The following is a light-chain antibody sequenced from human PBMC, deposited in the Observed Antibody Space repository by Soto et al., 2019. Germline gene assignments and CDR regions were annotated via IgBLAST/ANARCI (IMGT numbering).Light chain of an antibody. Sequence: QSVLTQPPSVSGSPGLSVTISCTGSSSDIGSYNRVSWYQQPPASAPKLLIYEVTRRASGAPGRFSGSASGNTASLTISGVQAEDEDDYYCSSYTSFDTVIFGGGTKLTVL. J-gene: IGLJ2*01. CDR2: EVT. CDR1: SSDIGSYNR. V-gene: IGLV2-18*02. CDR3: SSYTSFDTVI.